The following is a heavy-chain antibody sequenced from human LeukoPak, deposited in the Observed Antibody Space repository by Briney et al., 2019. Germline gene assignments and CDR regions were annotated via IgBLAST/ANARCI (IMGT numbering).Heavy chain of an antibody. V-gene: IGHV4-39*01. CDR3: ARHGPFDIVVERNNCFDP. CDR1: GGSISSSSYY. CDR2: IYYSGST. D-gene: IGHD2-2*01. J-gene: IGHJ5*02. Sequence: PSETLSLTCTVSGGSISSSSYYWGWVRQPPGKGLEWIGSIYYSGSTYYNPSLKSRVTISVDTSKNQFSLKLSSVTAADTAVYYCARHGPFDIVVERNNCFDPWGQGTLVTVSS.